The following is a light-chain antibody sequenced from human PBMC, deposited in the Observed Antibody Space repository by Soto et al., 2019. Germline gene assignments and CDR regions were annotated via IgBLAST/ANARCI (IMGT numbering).Light chain of an antibody. Sequence: EIVLTQSPATLSLSPGERATLSCRASQSINNNFLAWYQQKPGQAPRLLIYDVSSRATGIPARFSGSGSGTDFSLTISSLEPEDFAVYYCQQRRDWPLYTFGQGTKREI. J-gene: IGKJ2*01. CDR3: QQRRDWPLYT. CDR1: QSINNN. CDR2: DVS. V-gene: IGKV3-11*01.